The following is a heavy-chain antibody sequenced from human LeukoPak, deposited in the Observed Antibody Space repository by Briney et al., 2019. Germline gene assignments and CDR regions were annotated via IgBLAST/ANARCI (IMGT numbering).Heavy chain of an antibody. D-gene: IGHD2-2*01. V-gene: IGHV3-7*01. CDR2: IKQDGSET. CDR1: GLSLGDYW. Sequence: PGGSLRLSCAASGLSLGDYWMNWVRQAPGKGLEWLATIKQDGSETHYVDSVKGRLSISRDNAKNSLYLQINSLRAEDTAVYYCARGGGWHQLLCHYWGQGTLVTVSS. J-gene: IGHJ4*02. CDR3: ARGGGWHQLLCHY.